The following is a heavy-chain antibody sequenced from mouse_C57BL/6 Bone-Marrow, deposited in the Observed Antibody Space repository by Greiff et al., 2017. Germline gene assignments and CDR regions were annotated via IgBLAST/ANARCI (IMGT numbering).Heavy chain of an antibody. J-gene: IGHJ2*01. D-gene: IGHD3-3*01. CDR3: ARDRGIGDDY. CDR2: ISDGGSYT. CDR1: GFTFSSYA. Sequence: EVNVVESGGGLVKPGGSLKLSCAASGFTFSSYAMSWVRQTPEKRLEWVATISDGGSYTYYPDNVKGRFTISRDNAKNNLYLQMSHLKAEDTAMYYCARDRGIGDDYWGQGTTLTVSS. V-gene: IGHV5-4*01.